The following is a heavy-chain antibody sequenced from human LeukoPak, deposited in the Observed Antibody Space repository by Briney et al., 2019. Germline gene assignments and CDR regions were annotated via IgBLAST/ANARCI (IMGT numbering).Heavy chain of an antibody. D-gene: IGHD1-7*01. CDR1: GFTVSTSA. Sequence: GGSLRLSCAAAGFTVSTSAMSWVRQAPGKGLEWVSGISGSGGGTYYADSVKGRFSISRDISKNTLYLQMNSLRAEDTAIYYCAKDGKTRNWNYFQAKPVYWGQGTLVTVSS. V-gene: IGHV3-23*01. CDR3: AKDGKTRNWNYFQAKPVY. CDR2: ISGSGGGT. J-gene: IGHJ4*02.